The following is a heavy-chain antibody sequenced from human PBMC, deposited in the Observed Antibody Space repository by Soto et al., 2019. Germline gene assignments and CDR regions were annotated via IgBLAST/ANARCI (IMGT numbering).Heavy chain of an antibody. J-gene: IGHJ4*02. CDR3: AKDRRHLVVVYYFDY. CDR2: ISYDGSNK. V-gene: IGHV3-30*18. D-gene: IGHD3-22*01. Sequence: QVQLVESGGGVVQPGRSLRLSCAASGFTFSSYGMHWVRQAPGKGLEWMAVISYDGSNKYYADSVKGRFTISRDNSKNTLYLQMNSLRAEDTAVYYCAKDRRHLVVVYYFDYWGQGTLVTVSS. CDR1: GFTFSSYG.